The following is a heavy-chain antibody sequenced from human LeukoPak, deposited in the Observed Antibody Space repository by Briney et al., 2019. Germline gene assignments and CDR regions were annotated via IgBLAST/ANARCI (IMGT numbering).Heavy chain of an antibody. V-gene: IGHV1-3*01. CDR1: GYTFTSYA. CDR3: ARGAGSVVEAITWFDP. J-gene: IGHJ5*02. CDR2: INVGNGYT. Sequence: ASVTVSCKASGYTFTSYAIHWVRQAPGQRPEWMGWINVGNGYTKNSQKFQGRVTITRDASASTVYMELSSLRSEDTAVYYCARGAGSVVEAITWFDPWGQGALVTVSS. D-gene: IGHD2-2*01.